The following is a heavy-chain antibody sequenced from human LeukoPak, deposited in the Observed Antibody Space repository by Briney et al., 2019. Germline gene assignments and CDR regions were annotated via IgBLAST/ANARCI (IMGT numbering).Heavy chain of an antibody. CDR1: GYTFTSYG. CDR2: ISAYNGNT. CDR3: ARAYLYSSGWYPGWFPDDAFDI. D-gene: IGHD6-19*01. V-gene: IGHV1-18*01. J-gene: IGHJ3*02. Sequence: GASVKVSCKASGYTFTSYGISWVRQAPGQGLEWMGWISAYNGNTNYAQKLQGRVTMTTDTSTSTAYMELRSLRSDDTAVYYCARAYLYSSGWYPGWFPDDAFDIWGQGTLVTVSS.